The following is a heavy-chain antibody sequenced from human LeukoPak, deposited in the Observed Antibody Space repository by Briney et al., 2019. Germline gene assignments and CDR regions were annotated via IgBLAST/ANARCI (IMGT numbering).Heavy chain of an antibody. V-gene: IGHV4-59*01. CDR3: ARVAGTGFYYFDY. CDR1: GGSISSYY. J-gene: IGHJ4*02. Sequence: SETLSLTCTVSGGSISSYYWSWIRQPPGKGLEWIGYICYSGSTNYNPSLKSRVTISVDTSKNQFSLKLSSVTAADTAVYYCARVAGTGFYYFDYWGQGTLVTVSS. D-gene: IGHD6-13*01. CDR2: ICYSGST.